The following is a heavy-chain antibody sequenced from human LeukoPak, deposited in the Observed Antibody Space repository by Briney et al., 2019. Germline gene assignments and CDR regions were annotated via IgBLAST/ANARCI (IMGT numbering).Heavy chain of an antibody. J-gene: IGHJ4*02. CDR3: ARHWGNGDPPPPEFDY. Sequence: ASVKVSCKASGYTFTGYYIHWVRQAPGQGLEWMGWINPNSGDTNYAQNFQGWVTMTRDTSIGTAYMEVSRLRSDDTAVYYCARHWGNGDPPPPEFDYWGQGTLVTVSS. V-gene: IGHV1-2*04. D-gene: IGHD3-16*01. CDR2: INPNSGDT. CDR1: GYTFTGYY.